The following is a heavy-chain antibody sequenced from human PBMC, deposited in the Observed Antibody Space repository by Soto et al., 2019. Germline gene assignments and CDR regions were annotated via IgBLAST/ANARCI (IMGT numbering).Heavy chain of an antibody. CDR3: ARAFSGGNSGRHYYYGMDV. J-gene: IGHJ6*02. V-gene: IGHV3-13*04. CDR1: GFTFSSYD. CDR2: IGTAGDT. Sequence: EVQLVEYGGGLVQPGGSLRLSCAASGFTFSSYDMHWVRQATGKGLEWVSAIGTAGDTYYPGSVKGRFTISRENAKNSLYLQMNSLRAGDTAVYYCARAFSGGNSGRHYYYGMDVWGQGTTVTVSS. D-gene: IGHD2-21*02.